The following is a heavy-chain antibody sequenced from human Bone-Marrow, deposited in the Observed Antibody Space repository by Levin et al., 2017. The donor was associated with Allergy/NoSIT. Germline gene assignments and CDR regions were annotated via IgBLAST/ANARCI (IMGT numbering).Heavy chain of an antibody. CDR2: VYNFVNT. D-gene: IGHD2-15*01. CDR3: AREGGCSGGNCHDF. CDR1: GASVSSATSN. V-gene: IGHV4-61*01. J-gene: IGHJ4*02. Sequence: SETLSLTCTVSGASVSSATSNWSWTRRPPGKGLEWIGFVYNFVNTNYNPSLKSRVTISVDASKNQFSLRLSSVTPADTAFYYCAREGGCSGGNCHDFWGQGTLVTVSS.